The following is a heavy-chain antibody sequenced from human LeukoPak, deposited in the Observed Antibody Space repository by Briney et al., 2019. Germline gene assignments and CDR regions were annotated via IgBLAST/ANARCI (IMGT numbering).Heavy chain of an antibody. V-gene: IGHV3-30-3*01. Sequence: PGGSLRLSCAGSGFTFSSYAMHWVRQAPGKGLEWVAVISYDGSNKYYADSVKGRFTISRDNSKNTLYLQMNSLRAEDTAVYYCARDPLAVYYFDYWGQGTLVTVSS. CDR3: ARDPLAVYYFDY. J-gene: IGHJ4*02. CDR1: GFTFSSYA. CDR2: ISYDGSNK.